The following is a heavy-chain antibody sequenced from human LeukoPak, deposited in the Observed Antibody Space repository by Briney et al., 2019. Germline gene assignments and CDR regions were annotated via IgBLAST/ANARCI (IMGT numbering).Heavy chain of an antibody. CDR3: ARQGRDVCKPLDF. Sequence: GESLQISCKGSGFSFNNYWIAWVRQMPGKGLECMGIIYPADSDTRYSPSFQGQVTISADTSFNTVYLQWSSLKASDTAIYFCARQGRDVCKPLDFWGQGTLVTVSS. J-gene: IGHJ4*02. CDR1: GFSFNNYW. CDR2: IYPADSDT. D-gene: IGHD5-24*01. V-gene: IGHV5-51*01.